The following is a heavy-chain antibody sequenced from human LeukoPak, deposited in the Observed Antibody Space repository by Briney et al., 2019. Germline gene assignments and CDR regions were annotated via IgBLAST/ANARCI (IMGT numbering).Heavy chain of an antibody. CDR3: ARGCNLGSGWPNLNFDY. V-gene: IGHV1-2*04. Sequence: ASVKVSCKASGYTFTGYYMHWVRQAPGQGLEWMGWINPNSGGTNYAQKFQGWVTMTRDTSISTAYMELSRLRSDDTAVYYCARGCNLGSGWPNLNFDYWGQGTLVTVSS. D-gene: IGHD6-19*01. CDR1: GYTFTGYY. CDR2: INPNSGGT. J-gene: IGHJ4*02.